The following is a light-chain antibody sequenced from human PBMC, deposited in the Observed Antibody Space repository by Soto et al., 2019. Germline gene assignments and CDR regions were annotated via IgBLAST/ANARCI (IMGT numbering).Light chain of an antibody. CDR2: RNS. Sequence: QSVLTQPPSASGTPGQRVTISCSGSSSNIGSNYVYWYQQLQGTVPQLLIDRNSERPSGVTDRFSGYKSGTSASLAISGLRSGDEADYYCAAWDDSLSGVVFGGGTKVTVL. CDR1: SSNIGSNY. J-gene: IGLJ2*01. V-gene: IGLV1-47*01. CDR3: AAWDDSLSGVV.